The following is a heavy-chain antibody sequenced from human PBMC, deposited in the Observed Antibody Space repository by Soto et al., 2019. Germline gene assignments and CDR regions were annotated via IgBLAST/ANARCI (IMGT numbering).Heavy chain of an antibody. V-gene: IGHV3-7*03. D-gene: IGHD2-21*02. J-gene: IGHJ4*02. CDR2: IRPDGSET. Sequence: VQLVQSGGTLVQPGGSLRFSGAASGLTFSGHWMTWVRQPPGAGLQWVAAIRPDGSETFYVDSVKGRFTIARDNARNSQFLQMDSLRAEDTAVYYCTSRPSGMTYHAVFDFWGQGTLVTVSS. CDR3: TSRPSGMTYHAVFDF. CDR1: GLTFSGHW.